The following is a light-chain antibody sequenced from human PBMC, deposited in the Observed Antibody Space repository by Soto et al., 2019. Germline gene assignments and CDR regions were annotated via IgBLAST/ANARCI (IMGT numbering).Light chain of an antibody. CDR3: QQYNSHSWT. J-gene: IGKJ1*01. V-gene: IGKV1-5*03. CDR2: KAS. CDR1: QSISSW. Sequence: DIQMTQSPSTLSAFVGDRVTITCRASQSISSWLAWYQQKPGKAPKLLIYKASSLESGVPSRFSGSGSGTDFTLTITSLQPDDFATYYCQQYNSHSWTFGQGTKVEIK.